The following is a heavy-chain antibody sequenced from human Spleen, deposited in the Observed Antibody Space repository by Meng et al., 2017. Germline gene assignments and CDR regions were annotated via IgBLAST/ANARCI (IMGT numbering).Heavy chain of an antibody. Sequence: ASVMVFCKASGYTFTGYFLHWVRQAPGQGLEWMGWINPNSGDAHYAQKFQGRVTMNRDTSISTAYMELRSLRSDDQAVYYCARRLTDSGFDYWGQGTLVTVSS. CDR1: GYTFTGYF. CDR2: INPNSGDA. V-gene: IGHV1-2*02. D-gene: IGHD3-9*01. CDR3: ARRLTDSGFDY. J-gene: IGHJ4*02.